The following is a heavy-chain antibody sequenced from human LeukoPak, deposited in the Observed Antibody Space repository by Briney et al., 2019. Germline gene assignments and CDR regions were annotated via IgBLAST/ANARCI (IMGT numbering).Heavy chain of an antibody. CDR1: GYTLTELS. CDR3: AISVWDYDFWSANPYGHWFDP. CDR2: FDPEDGET. J-gene: IGHJ5*02. V-gene: IGHV1-24*01. Sequence: ASVKVSWKVSGYTLTELSMHWVRQAPGKGLEWMGGFDPEDGETIYAQKFQGRVTMTEDTSTDTAYMEPSSLRSEDTAVYYCAISVWDYDFWSANPYGHWFDPWGQGTLVTVSS. D-gene: IGHD3-3*01.